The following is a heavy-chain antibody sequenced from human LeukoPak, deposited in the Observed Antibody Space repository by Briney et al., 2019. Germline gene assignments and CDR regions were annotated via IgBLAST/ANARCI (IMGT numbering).Heavy chain of an antibody. J-gene: IGHJ4*02. D-gene: IGHD6-19*01. CDR1: GAPISRFY. CDR3: VQTTGWPGFDY. Sequence: SETLSLICTTSGAPISRFYWSWVRQPPGKGLEWIGNIYNGVPTFFNPSLKSRVTLSVDTSKTQFSLQLASVSAADTAVYYCVQTTGWPGFDYWGQGILVTVSS. CDR2: IYNGVPT. V-gene: IGHV4-4*09.